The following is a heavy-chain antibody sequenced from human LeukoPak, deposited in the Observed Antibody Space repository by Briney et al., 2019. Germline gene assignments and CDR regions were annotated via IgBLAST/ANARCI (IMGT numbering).Heavy chain of an antibody. CDR1: GGSFSDYS. CDR3: ARVAYRYSINDWSRTGLGAYATKYYYYMDV. V-gene: IGHV4-34*01. J-gene: IGHJ6*03. CDR2: INHNGGT. D-gene: IGHD3-9*01. Sequence: SETLSLTCAVYGGSFSDYSWTWIRQAPGEGLEWIGEINHNGGTNHNPSLVSRVIMSVDTSKNQFFLKVSSVTAADTAVYYCARVAYRYSINDWSRTGLGAYATKYYYYMDVWGKGTTVTVSS.